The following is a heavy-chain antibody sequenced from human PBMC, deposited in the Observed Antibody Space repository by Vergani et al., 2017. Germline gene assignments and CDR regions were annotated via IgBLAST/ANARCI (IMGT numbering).Heavy chain of an antibody. V-gene: IGHV2-5*01. CDR3: VRRRGLEHTRSWFRGSFDI. CDR1: GLSLKSDGVA. CDR2: IYWTGDI. J-gene: IGHJ3*02. D-gene: IGHD3-10*01. Sequence: QITLKESGPTVVKPTETLTLTCVFSGLSLKSDGVAVGWIRQPPGKTLEWLALIYWTGDIRYSPSLKSRLTISKDTSKNQVVLLMTNVDPLDTATYYCVRRRGLEHTRSWFRGSFDIWGQGTMVTVSS.